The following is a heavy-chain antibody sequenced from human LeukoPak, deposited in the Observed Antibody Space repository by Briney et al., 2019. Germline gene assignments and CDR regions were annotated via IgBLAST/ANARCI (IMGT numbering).Heavy chain of an antibody. CDR2: ISSSGSTI. J-gene: IGHJ4*02. Sequence: PGGSLRLSCAASGFTFSSYSMNWVRQAPGKGLEWVSYISSSGSTIYYADSVKGRFTISRDNAKNSLYLQMNSLRAEDTAVYYCARGLTAAVAGLRAFFDYWGQGTLVTVSS. V-gene: IGHV3-48*04. CDR3: ARGLTAAVAGLRAFFDY. CDR1: GFTFSSYS. D-gene: IGHD6-19*01.